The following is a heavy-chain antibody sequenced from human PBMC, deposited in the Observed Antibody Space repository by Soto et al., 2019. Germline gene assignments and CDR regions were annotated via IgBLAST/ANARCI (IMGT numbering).Heavy chain of an antibody. CDR1: GGSISSGDYY. Sequence: QVQLQESGPGLVKPSQTLSLTCTVSGGSISSGDYYWSWIRQPPGKGLEWIGYIYYRGSTYYNPSLKSRVTISIDTSKNQLALKLNSVTAADTAVYYCARAMAYYGSGIYVQYFDYWGQGTLVTVSS. V-gene: IGHV4-30-4*01. J-gene: IGHJ4*02. CDR2: IYYRGST. CDR3: ARAMAYYGSGIYVQYFDY. D-gene: IGHD3-10*01.